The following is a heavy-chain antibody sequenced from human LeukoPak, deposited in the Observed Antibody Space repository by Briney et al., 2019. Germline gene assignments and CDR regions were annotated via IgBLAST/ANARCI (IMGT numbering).Heavy chain of an antibody. CDR2: ISGSGSTI. CDR1: GFTFSSYE. CDR3: ATFIIGPTIDY. J-gene: IGHJ4*02. Sequence: GGSLRLSCAASGFTFSSYEMNWVRQAPGKGLEWVSYISGSGSTIYYADSVKGRFTISRDNAKNSLYLQINSLRAGDTAVYYCATFIIGPTIDYWGQGTLVTVSS. D-gene: IGHD3-10*01. V-gene: IGHV3-48*03.